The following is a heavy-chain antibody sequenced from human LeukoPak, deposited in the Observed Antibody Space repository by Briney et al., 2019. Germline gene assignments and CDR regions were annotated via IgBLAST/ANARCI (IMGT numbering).Heavy chain of an antibody. J-gene: IGHJ6*02. Sequence: ASVKVSCKASGGTFSSYAISWVRQVPGQGLEWMGGIIPILGIANYAQKFQGRVTITADKSTSTAYMELSSLRSEDTAVYYCARDRSGWSSSYLGYYYYYGMDVWGQGTTVTVSS. D-gene: IGHD6-13*01. CDR3: ARDRSGWSSSYLGYYYYYGMDV. CDR1: GGTFSSYA. V-gene: IGHV1-69*10. CDR2: IIPILGIA.